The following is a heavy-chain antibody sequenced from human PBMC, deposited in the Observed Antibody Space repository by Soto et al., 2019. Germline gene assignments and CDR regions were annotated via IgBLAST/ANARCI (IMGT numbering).Heavy chain of an antibody. CDR3: TTDSSSWAPYYFDY. D-gene: IGHD6-13*01. CDR2: IKSKTDGGTT. V-gene: IGHV3-15*01. Sequence: SGGSLRLSCAASGFTFSNAWMSWVRQAPGKGLEWVGRIKSKTDGGTTDYAAPVKGRFTISRDDSKNTLYLQMNSLKTEDTAVYYCTTDSSSWAPYYFDYWGQGTLVTVSS. CDR1: GFTFSNAW. J-gene: IGHJ4*02.